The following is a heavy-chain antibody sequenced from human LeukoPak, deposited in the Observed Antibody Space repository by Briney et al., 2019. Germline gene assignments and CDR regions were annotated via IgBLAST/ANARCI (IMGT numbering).Heavy chain of an antibody. CDR3: ARVANWNYGYYYYYMDV. CDR2: ISTSSSYI. V-gene: IGHV3-11*06. CDR1: GFIFSDYY. Sequence: GGSLRLSCAASGFIFSDYYMGWIRQAPGKGLEWVSFISTSSSYIYSADSVKGRFSISRDNAKNSLYLQINSLRAEDTAVYYCARVANWNYGYYYYYMDVWGKGTTVTVSS. J-gene: IGHJ6*03. D-gene: IGHD1-7*01.